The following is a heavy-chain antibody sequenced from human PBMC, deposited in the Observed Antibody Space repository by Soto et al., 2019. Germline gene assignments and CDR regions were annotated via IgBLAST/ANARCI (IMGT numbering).Heavy chain of an antibody. CDR3: AHRPIVGAAI. J-gene: IGHJ4*02. CDR2: IDHSGST. Sequence: QVQLQESGPGLVKPSGTLSLTCGVFGGSISNSNWWTWVRQPPGKGLEWIGEIDHSGSTNYNSSLMSRVTISLDKVNNQFSLTLTSVTAADTAVYYCAHRPIVGAAIWGQGTLVTVSS. V-gene: IGHV4-4*02. CDR1: GGSISNSNW. D-gene: IGHD1-26*01.